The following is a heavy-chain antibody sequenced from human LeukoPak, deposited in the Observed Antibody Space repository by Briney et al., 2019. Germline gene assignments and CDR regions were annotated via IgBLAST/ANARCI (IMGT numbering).Heavy chain of an antibody. V-gene: IGHV4-39*01. Sequence: PSETLSLTCTVSGGSISSSSYYWAWIRQPPGKGLEWIGNIYYSGSTYYNPSLKSRVTISVDTSKNQFSLKLSSVTAADTAVYYCARLARSDFDYWGQGTLVTVSS. CDR3: ARLARSDFDY. CDR1: GGSISSSSYY. J-gene: IGHJ4*02. D-gene: IGHD2-21*01. CDR2: IYYSGST.